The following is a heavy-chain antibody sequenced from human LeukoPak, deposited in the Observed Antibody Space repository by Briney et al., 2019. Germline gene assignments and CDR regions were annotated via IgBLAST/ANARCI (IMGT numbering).Heavy chain of an antibody. J-gene: IGHJ4*02. D-gene: IGHD2-15*01. CDR3: ARHGYCSGGSCYWDY. CDR2: IYYSGST. Sequence: SETLSLTCTVSGGSISPFYWSWIRQPPGKGLEWVAYIYYSGSTRYNPSLKSRVAISVDTSNNQVSLKLSSVTAADTAVYYCARHGYCSGGSCYWDYWGQGTLVTVSS. V-gene: IGHV4-59*08. CDR1: GGSISPFY.